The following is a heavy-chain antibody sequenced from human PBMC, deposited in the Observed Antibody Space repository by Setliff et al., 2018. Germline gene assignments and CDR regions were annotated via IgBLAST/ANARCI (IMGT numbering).Heavy chain of an antibody. J-gene: IGHJ4*02. V-gene: IGHV4-34*12. CDR1: GGSFSGYY. CDR2: ILHSGNI. CDR3: ARDLGHGGDSDY. D-gene: IGHD2-21*02. Sequence: PSETLSLTCAVYGGSFSGYYWSWIRQPPGKRLEWIGEILHSGNINYNPSLKSRVTISMDTSKNQFSLKVNSVTAADTAVYYCARDLGHGGDSDYWGQGILVTVSS.